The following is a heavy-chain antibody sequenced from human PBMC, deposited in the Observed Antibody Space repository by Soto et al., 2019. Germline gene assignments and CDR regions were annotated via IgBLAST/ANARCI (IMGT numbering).Heavy chain of an antibody. Sequence: PSETLSLTCTVSGGSVSSGSHYWSWIRQPPGKGLEWIGYIYYRGSTNYNPSLKSRVTISADTSKNQFSLKLSSVTAADTAVYYCARALDDSVGFDPWGQGTLVTVS. V-gene: IGHV4-61*01. CDR2: IYYRGST. J-gene: IGHJ5*02. CDR1: GGSVSSGSHY. CDR3: ARALDDSVGFDP. D-gene: IGHD3-10*01.